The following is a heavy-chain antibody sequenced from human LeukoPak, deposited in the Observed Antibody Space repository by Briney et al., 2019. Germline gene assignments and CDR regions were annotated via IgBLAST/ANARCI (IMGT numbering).Heavy chain of an antibody. V-gene: IGHV3-21*01. Sequence: PGGSLRLSCAASRFTFSSYSMNWVRQAPGKGLEWVSSISSSSSYIYYADSVKGRFTISRDNAKNPLYLQMNSLRAEDTAVYYCARDWDPSVMGTAFDPWGQGTLVTVSS. D-gene: IGHD7-27*01. CDR1: RFTFSSYS. CDR3: ARDWDPSVMGTAFDP. CDR2: ISSSSSYI. J-gene: IGHJ5*02.